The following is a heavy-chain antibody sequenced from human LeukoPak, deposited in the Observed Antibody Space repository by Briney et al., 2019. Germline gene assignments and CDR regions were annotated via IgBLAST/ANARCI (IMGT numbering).Heavy chain of an antibody. CDR3: AKDEGYCSGGSFLAVSYSYYYYYYMDV. J-gene: IGHJ6*03. Sequence: GGSLRLSCAASGFTFSSYAMSWVRQAPGKGLEWVSGISGSGGSTYYADSVKGRFTISRDNSKNTLYLQMNILRAEDTAVYYCAKDEGYCSGGSFLAVSYSYYYYYYMDVWGKGTTVTVSS. CDR2: ISGSGGST. V-gene: IGHV3-23*01. D-gene: IGHD2-15*01. CDR1: GFTFSSYA.